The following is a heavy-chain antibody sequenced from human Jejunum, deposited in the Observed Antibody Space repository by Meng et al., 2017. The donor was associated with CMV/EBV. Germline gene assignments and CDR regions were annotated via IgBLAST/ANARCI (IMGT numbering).Heavy chain of an antibody. V-gene: IGHV1-18*01. CDR1: GYRFASYG. J-gene: IGHJ4*02. CDR2: NSLYNGNT. D-gene: IGHD4/OR15-4a*01. CDR3: ARVAYGANYLDS. Sequence: HVQLVQAGAEGKKPGASVTVSCETSGYRFASYGISWLRQAPGQGLEWMGWNSLYNGNTNYAQNLQGRVTMTTDTSTNSAYMELRNLRSDDTAVYYCARVAYGANYLDSWGQGTLVTVSS.